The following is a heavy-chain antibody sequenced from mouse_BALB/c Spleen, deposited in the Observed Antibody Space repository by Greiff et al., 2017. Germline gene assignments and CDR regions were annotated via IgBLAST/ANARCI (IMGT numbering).Heavy chain of an antibody. V-gene: IGHV5-6*01. Sequence: EVQLVESGGDLVKPGGSLNLSCAASGFTFSSSGMSWVRQTPDKGLEWVATISSGGSYTYYQDSVKGLFTISRDNATNTLYLQMSSLKSEDTAMYYCAREAVRRPYDFDDWGQGTTVTVSS. J-gene: IGHJ2*01. CDR2: ISSGGSYT. CDR3: AREAVRRPYDFDD. CDR1: GFTFSSSG. D-gene: IGHD2-14*01.